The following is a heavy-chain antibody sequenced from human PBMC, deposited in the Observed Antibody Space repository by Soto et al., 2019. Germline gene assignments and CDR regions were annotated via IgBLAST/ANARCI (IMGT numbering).Heavy chain of an antibody. Sequence: GASVKVSCKASGYTFTGYYMYWVRQAPGQGLEWMGWINPNSGGTNYAQKFQGWVTMTRDTSISTAYMELSRLRSGDTAVYYCARDWGYCSGGSCSYNWFDPWGQGTLVTVSS. J-gene: IGHJ5*02. D-gene: IGHD2-15*01. V-gene: IGHV1-2*04. CDR1: GYTFTGYY. CDR2: INPNSGGT. CDR3: ARDWGYCSGGSCSYNWFDP.